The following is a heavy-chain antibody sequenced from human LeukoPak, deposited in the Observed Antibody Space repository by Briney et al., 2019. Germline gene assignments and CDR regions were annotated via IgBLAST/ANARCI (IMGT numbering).Heavy chain of an antibody. CDR2: IYTSGST. CDR1: GGSISSYY. Sequence: SETLSLTCTVSGGSISSYYWSWIRQPPGKGLEWIGYIYTSGSTNYNPSLKSRVTISVDTSKNQFSLKLSSVTAADTAVYYCARQGTGYSSSRYQGWAWFDPWGQGTLVTVSS. J-gene: IGHJ5*02. D-gene: IGHD6-13*01. CDR3: ARQGTGYSSSRYQGWAWFDP. V-gene: IGHV4-4*09.